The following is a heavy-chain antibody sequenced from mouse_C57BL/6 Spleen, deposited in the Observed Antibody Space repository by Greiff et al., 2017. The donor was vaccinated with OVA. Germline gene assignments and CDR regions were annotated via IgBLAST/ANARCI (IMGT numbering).Heavy chain of an antibody. CDR2: IYPGSGST. CDR1: GYTFTSYW. D-gene: IGHD1-1*01. V-gene: IGHV1-55*01. J-gene: IGHJ4*01. CDR3: AREGLLPRRYAMDY. Sequence: VKLQQPGAELVKPGASVKMSCKASGYTFTSYWITWVKQRPGQGLEWIGDIYPGSGSTNYNEKFKSKATLTVDTSSSTAYMQLSSLTSEDSAVYYCAREGLLPRRYAMDYWGQGTSVTVSS.